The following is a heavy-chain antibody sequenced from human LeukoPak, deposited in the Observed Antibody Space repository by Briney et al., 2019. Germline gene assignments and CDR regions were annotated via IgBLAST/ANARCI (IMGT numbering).Heavy chain of an antibody. CDR2: ISSSSSTI. CDR3: AKSYGSGSYHFDY. Sequence: GGSLRLSCAASGFTFSSYSMNWVRQAPGKGLEWVSYISSSSSTIYYADSVKGRFTISRDNAKNSLYLQMNSLRAEDTAVYYCAKSYGSGSYHFDYWGQGTLVTVSS. CDR1: GFTFSSYS. J-gene: IGHJ4*02. V-gene: IGHV3-48*04. D-gene: IGHD3-10*01.